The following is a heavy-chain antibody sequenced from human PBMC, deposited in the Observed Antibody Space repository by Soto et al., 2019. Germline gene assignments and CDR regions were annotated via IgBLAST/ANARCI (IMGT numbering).Heavy chain of an antibody. Sequence: SETLSLTCTVSGGSISSYYWSWIRQPPGKGLEWIGYIYYSGSTNYNPSLKSRVTISVDTSKNQFSLKLSSVTAADTAVYYCARAGSVQWHYSGMDVWGQGTTVTVSS. V-gene: IGHV4-59*01. CDR1: GGSISSYY. D-gene: IGHD1-26*01. J-gene: IGHJ6*02. CDR3: ARAGSVQWHYSGMDV. CDR2: IYYSGST.